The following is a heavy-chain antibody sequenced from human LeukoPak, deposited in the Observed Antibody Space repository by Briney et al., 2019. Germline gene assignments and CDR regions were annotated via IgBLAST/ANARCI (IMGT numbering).Heavy chain of an antibody. CDR2: IYSGGST. J-gene: IGHJ4*02. D-gene: IGHD3-9*01. V-gene: IGHV3-53*01. CDR1: GVTVSSNY. CDR3: ARTTKEFDILTGYYFDY. Sequence: GGSLRLSCAASGVTVSSNYMSWVRQAPGKGLEWVSVIYSGGSTYYADSVKGRFTISRDNSKNTLYLQMNSLRAVDTAVYYCARTTKEFDILTGYYFDYWGQGTLVTVSS.